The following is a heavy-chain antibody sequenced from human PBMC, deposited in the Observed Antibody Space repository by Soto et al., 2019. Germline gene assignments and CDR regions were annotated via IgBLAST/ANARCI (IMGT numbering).Heavy chain of an antibody. V-gene: IGHV4-59*01. CDR3: ARAMGDWGTYYYYYGMDV. D-gene: IGHD3-16*01. J-gene: IGHJ6*02. CDR2: VYYAGAT. CDR1: GDAMCSTY. Sequence: QVQLQESGPGLVRPSATLSLTCTGSGDAMCSTYWSWIRQPPGKGLELLGYVYYAGATSYNPSLKSRVTISVDTSKNQFSLKLSSVTAAVTAVYYCARAMGDWGTYYYYYGMDVWGQGTTVTVSS.